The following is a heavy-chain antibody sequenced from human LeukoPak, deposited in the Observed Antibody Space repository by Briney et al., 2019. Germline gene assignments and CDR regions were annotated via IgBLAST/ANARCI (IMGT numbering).Heavy chain of an antibody. CDR2: TSYDGGNK. V-gene: IGHV3-30-3*01. D-gene: IGHD3/OR15-3a*01. J-gene: IGHJ2*01. Sequence: GGSLRPSCAASGFTFSSYAMHWVRQAPGKGLEWVAVTSYDGGNKSYGDSVKGRFTISRDNSKNTLYLQMTSLRAEDTAVYYCARRGPPYWYFDLWGRGTLLAVSS. CDR3: ARRGPPYWYFDL. CDR1: GFTFSSYA.